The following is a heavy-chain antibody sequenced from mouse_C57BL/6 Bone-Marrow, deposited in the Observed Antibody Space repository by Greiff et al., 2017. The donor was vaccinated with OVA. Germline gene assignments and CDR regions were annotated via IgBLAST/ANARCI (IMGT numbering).Heavy chain of an antibody. CDR2: ISNGGGST. Sequence: EVKVVESGGGLVQPGGSLKLSCAASGFTFSDYYMYWVHQTPEKRLEWVAYISNGGGSTYYPDTVKGRFTISRDNAKNTLYLQMSRLKSEDTAMYYCARHGYYFDYWGQGTTLTVSS. CDR3: ARHGYYFDY. V-gene: IGHV5-12*01. J-gene: IGHJ2*01. CDR1: GFTFSDYY.